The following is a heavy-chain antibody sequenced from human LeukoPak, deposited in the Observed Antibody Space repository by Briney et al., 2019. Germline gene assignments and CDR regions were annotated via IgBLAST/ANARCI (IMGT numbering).Heavy chain of an antibody. J-gene: IGHJ3*02. D-gene: IGHD5-24*01. CDR3: ARRRKSQRWLQSGPLDAFDI. Sequence: SETLSLTCTVSGYSISSGYYWGWIRQPPGKGLEWIGEINHSGSTNYNPSLKSRVTISVDTSKNQFSLKLSSVTAADTAVYYCARRRKSQRWLQSGPLDAFDIWGQGTMVTVSS. V-gene: IGHV4-38-2*02. CDR1: GYSISSGYY. CDR2: INHSGST.